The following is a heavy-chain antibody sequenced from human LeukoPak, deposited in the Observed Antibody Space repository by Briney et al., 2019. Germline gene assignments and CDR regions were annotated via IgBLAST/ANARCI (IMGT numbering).Heavy chain of an antibody. CDR3: ARVCGGNSPGCNAGAFDI. D-gene: IGHD4-23*01. CDR2: ISSSGSTI. Sequence: GGSLRLSCTASGFTFSSYSMNWVRQAPGKGLEWVSYISSSGSTIYYADSVKGRFTISRDNAKNSLYLQMNSLRAEDTAVYYCARVCGGNSPGCNAGAFDIWGQGTMVTVSP. CDR1: GFTFSSYS. J-gene: IGHJ3*02. V-gene: IGHV3-48*04.